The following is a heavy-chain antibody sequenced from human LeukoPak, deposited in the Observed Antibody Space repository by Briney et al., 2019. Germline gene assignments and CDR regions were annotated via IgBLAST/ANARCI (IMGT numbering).Heavy chain of an antibody. CDR2: ISAYNGNT. Sequence: GASVKVSCKASGYTFTSYGISWVRQAPGQGLEWMGWISAYNGNTNYAQKLQGRVTVTTDTSTSTAYMELRSLRSDDTAVYYCARWRGYCSGGSCPGFDYWGQGTLVTVSS. J-gene: IGHJ4*02. D-gene: IGHD2-15*01. CDR3: ARWRGYCSGGSCPGFDY. CDR1: GYTFTSYG. V-gene: IGHV1-18*01.